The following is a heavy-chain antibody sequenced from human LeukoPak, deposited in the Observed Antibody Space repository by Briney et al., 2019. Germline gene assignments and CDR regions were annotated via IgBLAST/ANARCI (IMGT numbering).Heavy chain of an antibody. CDR3: ARTRYNSGGGDY. V-gene: IGHV3-33*01. Sequence: GGSLRLSCAASGFTFSDYGMHWVRQAPGKGLEWVAVIWYDGTNKYYADSVEGRFTISRDNSKDTLYLQMNSLRAEDTAVYYCARTRYNSGGGDYWGQGTRVTVSP. CDR2: IWYDGTNK. CDR1: GFTFSDYG. D-gene: IGHD6-19*01. J-gene: IGHJ4*02.